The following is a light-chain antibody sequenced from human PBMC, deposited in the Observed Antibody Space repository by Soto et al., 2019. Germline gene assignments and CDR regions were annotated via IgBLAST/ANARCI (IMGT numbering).Light chain of an antibody. CDR2: TNN. J-gene: IGLJ1*01. Sequence: QSVLTQPPAASGAPGQGVAFSCSGSSSNIGGNTVNWYQQLPGTAPKLIIYTNNQRPSGVPDRFSGSKSGTSASLAISGLQSDDEADYYCAAWDDSLNGYVFGTGTKLTVL. V-gene: IGLV1-44*01. CDR3: AAWDDSLNGYV. CDR1: SSNIGGNT.